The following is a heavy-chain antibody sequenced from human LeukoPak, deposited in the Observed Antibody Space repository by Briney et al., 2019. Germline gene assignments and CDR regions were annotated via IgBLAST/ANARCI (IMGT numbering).Heavy chain of an antibody. D-gene: IGHD1-26*01. CDR1: GYTFTSYA. V-gene: IGHV1-3*01. Sequence: ASVKVSCKASGYTFTSYAIHWVRQAPGQRLEWMGWVSAGNGNTKYSQNFQGRVTFISNTSATTAFMELSSLRSEDAAVYYCARDSGSGNNDYWGQGTLVTVSS. CDR2: VSAGNGNT. CDR3: ARDSGSGNNDY. J-gene: IGHJ4*02.